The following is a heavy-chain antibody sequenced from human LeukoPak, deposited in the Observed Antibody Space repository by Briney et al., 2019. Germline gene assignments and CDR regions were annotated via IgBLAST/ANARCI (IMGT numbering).Heavy chain of an antibody. CDR3: ARDPTNYRLGFDY. Sequence: SETLSLTCTVSGYSISSGYYWGWIRQPPGKGLEWIGSIYHSGSTYYNPSLKSRVTISVDTSKNQFSLKLSSVTAADTAVYYSARDPTNYRLGFDYWGQGTLVTVSS. CDR2: IYHSGST. V-gene: IGHV4-38-2*02. J-gene: IGHJ4*02. D-gene: IGHD3-16*02. CDR1: GYSISSGYY.